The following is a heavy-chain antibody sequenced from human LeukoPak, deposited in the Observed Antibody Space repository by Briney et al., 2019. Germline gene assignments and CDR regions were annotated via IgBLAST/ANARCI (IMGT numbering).Heavy chain of an antibody. CDR3: ARGPGGGPRPYYYGSGSSREGKFKYNWFDP. D-gene: IGHD3-10*01. CDR1: SGSISTSNYY. Sequence: SETLSLTCTVSSGSISTSNYYWGWVRQPPGKALEWIGNIFYSGSTNYNPSLKSRVTISVDTSKNQFSLKLSSVTAADTAVYYCARGPGGGPRPYYYGSGSSREGKFKYNWFDPWGQGTLVTVSS. CDR2: IFYSGST. V-gene: IGHV4-39*07. J-gene: IGHJ5*02.